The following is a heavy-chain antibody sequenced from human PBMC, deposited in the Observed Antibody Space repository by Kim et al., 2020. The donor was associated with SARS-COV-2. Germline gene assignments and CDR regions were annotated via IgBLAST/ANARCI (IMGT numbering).Heavy chain of an antibody. Sequence: SVKVSCKASGGTFSNYSISWVRQAPGQGLEWMGRIIPFLDITNYAQRFHGRVTITADRSTNTAYMELSSLRSEDTAVYYCARGFDEVGRGYSGYDSLYPSYWGLGTLVAVSS. CDR3: ARGFDEVGRGYSGYDSLYPSY. D-gene: IGHD5-12*01. CDR2: IIPFLDIT. J-gene: IGHJ4*02. CDR1: GGTFSNYS. V-gene: IGHV1-69*04.